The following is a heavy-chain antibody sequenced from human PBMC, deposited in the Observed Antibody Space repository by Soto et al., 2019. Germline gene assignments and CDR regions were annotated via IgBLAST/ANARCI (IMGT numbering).Heavy chain of an antibody. Sequence: SETLSLTCTVSGGSISSSSYYWGWIRQPPGKGLEWIGSIYYSGSTYYNPSLKSRVTISVDTSKNQFSLKLSSVTAADTAVYYCARGVVVIMGFDCWGQGTLVTVSS. CDR3: ARGVVVIMGFDC. V-gene: IGHV4-39*01. D-gene: IGHD3-22*01. CDR2: IYYSGST. J-gene: IGHJ4*02. CDR1: GGSISSSSYY.